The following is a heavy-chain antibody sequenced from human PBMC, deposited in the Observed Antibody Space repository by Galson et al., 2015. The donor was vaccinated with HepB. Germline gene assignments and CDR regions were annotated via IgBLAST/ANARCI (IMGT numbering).Heavy chain of an antibody. CDR2: INGRSGDI. CDR1: GFTFSSSN. CDR3: ARGGSDEVLDH. D-gene: IGHD3-16*01. J-gene: IGHJ4*02. V-gene: IGHV3-21*01. Sequence: SLRLSCAASGFTFSSSNMNWVRQVPGKGLEWVSFINGRSGDIYYTDSVKGRFTISRDNTKKSLFLQMNNLRAEDTAVYYCARGGSDEVLDHWGQGTLVIVSS.